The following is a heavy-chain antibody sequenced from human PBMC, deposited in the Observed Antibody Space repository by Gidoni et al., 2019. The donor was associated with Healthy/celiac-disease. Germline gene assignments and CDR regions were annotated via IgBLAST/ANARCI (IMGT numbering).Heavy chain of an antibody. CDR3: ATSPETYYYDSSGYSLVS. CDR1: GDTLTEVS. CDR2: FDPEDGET. D-gene: IGHD3-22*01. J-gene: IGHJ5*02. V-gene: IGHV1-24*01. Sequence: QVQLVQSGAEVKKPGASGKVSCKVSGDTLTEVSMHWVRQAPGKGLEGMGGFDPEDGETIYAQKFQGRVTMTEDTSTDTAYMALSSLRSEDTALYYCATSPETYYYDSSGYSLVSWGQGTLVTVSS.